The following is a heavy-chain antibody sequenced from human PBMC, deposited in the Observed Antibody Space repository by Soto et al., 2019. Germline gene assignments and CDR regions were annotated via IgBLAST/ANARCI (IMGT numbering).Heavy chain of an antibody. D-gene: IGHD4-4*01. CDR2: IYHSGST. Sequence: QLQLQESGSGLVKPPQTLSLTCAVSGGSINSGGYSWSWIRQPPGKGLEWIGYIYHSGSTYYNPSLKSRVTISVDRSKNQFSLKLSSVTAADTAVYYCARGMTTVTTIDYWGQGTLVTVSS. J-gene: IGHJ4*02. CDR1: GGSINSGGYS. CDR3: ARGMTTVTTIDY. V-gene: IGHV4-30-2*01.